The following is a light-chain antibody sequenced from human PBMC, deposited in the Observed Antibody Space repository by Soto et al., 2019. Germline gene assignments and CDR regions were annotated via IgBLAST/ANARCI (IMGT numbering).Light chain of an antibody. V-gene: IGLV2-8*01. CDR2: EVN. CDR3: SSYAGSIYV. CDR1: SSDVGGYNS. J-gene: IGLJ1*01. Sequence: QSVLTQPPSASGSPGQSVTISCTGTSSDVGGYNSVSWYQQHPGKAPKLMIYEVNKRPSGVPDRFSGSKSGNTASLTVSGLQAEDEADYYCSSYAGSIYVFGTGTKLTVL.